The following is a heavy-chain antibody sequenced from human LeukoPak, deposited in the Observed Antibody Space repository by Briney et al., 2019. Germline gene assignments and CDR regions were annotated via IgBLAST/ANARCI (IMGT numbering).Heavy chain of an antibody. CDR2: IIPLLGTP. V-gene: IGHV1-69*13. CDR3: AEDSSMVTTRAPYYYYYLDV. Sequence: SVKVSCKASGGTFTNYAISWVRQAPGQGLEWMGGIIPLLGTPNYAQKFQGRVTITADDSTSTAYMELTSLRSEDTAVYYCAEDSSMVTTRAPYYYYYLDVWGQGTRSPSR. J-gene: IGHJ6*02. CDR1: GGTFTNYA. D-gene: IGHD4-17*01.